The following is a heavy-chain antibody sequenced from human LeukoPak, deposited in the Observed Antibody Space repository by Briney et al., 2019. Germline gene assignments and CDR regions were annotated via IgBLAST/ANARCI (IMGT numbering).Heavy chain of an antibody. CDR3: ARDYYGSGSYYKPFDY. CDR1: GGTFSSYA. D-gene: IGHD3-10*01. V-gene: IGHV1-69*01. J-gene: IGHJ4*02. CDR2: IIPIFGTA. Sequence: GSSVKVSCKASGGTFSSYAISWGRQAPGQGLEWMGGIIPIFGTANYAQKFQGRVTITADESTSTAYMELSSLRYEDTAVYYCARDYYGSGSYYKPFDYWGQGTLVTVSS.